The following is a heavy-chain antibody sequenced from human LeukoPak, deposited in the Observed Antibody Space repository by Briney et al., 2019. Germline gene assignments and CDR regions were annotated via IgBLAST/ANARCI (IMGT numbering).Heavy chain of an antibody. Sequence: SETLFLTCTVSGGSIRSYYWSWIRQPPGKGLEWIGYIYYSGSTNYNPSLKSRVTISVDTSKNQFSLKLSSVTAADTAVYYCARVYYSSSYDYRYFDLWGRGTLVTVSS. D-gene: IGHD6-13*01. CDR3: ARVYYSSSYDYRYFDL. V-gene: IGHV4-59*01. CDR2: IYYSGST. J-gene: IGHJ2*01. CDR1: GGSIRSYY.